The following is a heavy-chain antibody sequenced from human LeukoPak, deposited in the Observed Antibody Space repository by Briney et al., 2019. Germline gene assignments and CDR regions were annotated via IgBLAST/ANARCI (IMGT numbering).Heavy chain of an antibody. Sequence: GGSLRLSCAAYGFTFSRYEMNWVRQAPGKGLEGVSYISSSGSTIYYADSVKGRFTISRDNAKKSLYLQMNSLRAEDTAVYYCARDRYGDENYWGQGTLVTVSS. J-gene: IGHJ4*02. CDR1: GFTFSRYE. CDR2: ISSSGSTI. CDR3: ARDRYGDENY. D-gene: IGHD4-17*01. V-gene: IGHV3-48*03.